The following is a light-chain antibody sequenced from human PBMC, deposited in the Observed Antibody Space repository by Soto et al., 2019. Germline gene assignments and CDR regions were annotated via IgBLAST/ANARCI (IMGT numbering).Light chain of an antibody. CDR2: GAS. V-gene: IGKV3-20*01. J-gene: IGKJ4*01. CDR1: QSVSSSY. Sequence: EIVLTQSPGTLSLSPGERATLSCRASQSVSSSYLAWYQQKPGQAPRLLIYGASSRATGIPDRFSGSGSGTDFTLTISRLEPEDFAVYYCQQYGSSPLTFGGCTKVEIK. CDR3: QQYGSSPLT.